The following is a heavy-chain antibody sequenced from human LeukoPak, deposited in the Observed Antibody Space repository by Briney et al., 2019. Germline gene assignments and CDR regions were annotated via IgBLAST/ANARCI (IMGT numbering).Heavy chain of an antibody. CDR3: ARPSGSYFDE. CDR1: GFTFDDYG. D-gene: IGHD1-26*01. J-gene: IGHJ4*02. Sequence: AGGSLRLSCGASGFTFDDYGMSWVRQAPGKGLEWVSGINWNGGSTGYAESVKGRFTISRDNAKNSLYLQMNSLRAEDTALYYCARPSGSYFDEWGQGTLVTVSS. V-gene: IGHV3-20*04. CDR2: INWNGGST.